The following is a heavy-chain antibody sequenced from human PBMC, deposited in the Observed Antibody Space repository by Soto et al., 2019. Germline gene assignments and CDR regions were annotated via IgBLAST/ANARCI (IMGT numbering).Heavy chain of an antibody. CDR1: NGCISSAIYY. CDR2: IYHSGST. J-gene: IGHJ5*02. D-gene: IGHD3-16*02. Sequence: QLQLQESGPGLVKPSETLSLTCTVSNGCISSAIYYWGWIRQPPGKGLEWIGSIYHSGSTYYNPSLQGRVTLSVDRSKNQFSLKLSSVTAADTAVYFCAGRSSLASVQVHFGEISNYNWFDPWGQGTLVTVSS. V-gene: IGHV4-39*01. CDR3: AGRSSLASVQVHFGEISNYNWFDP.